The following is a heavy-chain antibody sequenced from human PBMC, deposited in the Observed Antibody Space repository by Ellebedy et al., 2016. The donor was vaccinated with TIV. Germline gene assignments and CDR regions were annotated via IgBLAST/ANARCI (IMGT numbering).Heavy chain of an antibody. CDR3: VRSIVVVTAGVYDAFDI. Sequence: LTCAASGFTVSSNYMSWVRPAPGKGLEWVSLIYIGGGTYYADSVKGRFTISSDNSKNTLYLQMNSLRAEDTAVYYCVRSIVVVTAGVYDAFDIWGQGTMVTVSS. V-gene: IGHV3-53*01. D-gene: IGHD2-21*02. J-gene: IGHJ3*02. CDR1: GFTVSSNY. CDR2: IYIGGGT.